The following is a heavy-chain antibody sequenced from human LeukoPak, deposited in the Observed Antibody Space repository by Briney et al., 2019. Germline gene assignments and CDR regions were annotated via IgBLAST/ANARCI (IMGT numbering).Heavy chain of an antibody. CDR3: ARDITGAAVAGGYYYYGMDV. CDR1: GGSISSHY. CDR2: MHYSGST. J-gene: IGHJ6*02. V-gene: IGHV4-59*11. Sequence: KPSETLSLTCTVSGGSISSHYWSWVRQPPGKGLEWIGYMHYSGSTNYNPSLKSRVTISVVTSKNQFSLKLSSVTAADTAVYYCARDITGAAVAGGYYYYGMDVWGQGTTVTVSS. D-gene: IGHD6-19*01.